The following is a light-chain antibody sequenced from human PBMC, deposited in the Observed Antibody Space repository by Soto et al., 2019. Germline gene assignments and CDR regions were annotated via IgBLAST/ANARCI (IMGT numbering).Light chain of an antibody. CDR1: SSDVGGYNY. V-gene: IGLV2-14*01. J-gene: IGLJ1*01. Sequence: QSALTQPASVSGSPGQSITISCTGTSSDVGGYNYVSWYQQHPGKAPKLMIYEVSNRPSGVSNRYSGSKSGNSASLTISGLQADDEADYYCCSLTTSHTYVFGSGTKVTVL. CDR2: EVS. CDR3: CSLTTSHTYV.